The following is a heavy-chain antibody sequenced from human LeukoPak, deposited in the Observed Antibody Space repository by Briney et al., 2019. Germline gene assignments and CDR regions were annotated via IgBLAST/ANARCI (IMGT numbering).Heavy chain of an antibody. D-gene: IGHD3-10*01. CDR2: ISGRGGST. V-gene: IGHV3-23*01. Sequence: GGSLRLSCAASGFTFSSYAMSWVRQAPGKGLEWVSAISGRGGSTYYADSVKGRFTISRDNSKNTLYLQMNSLRAEDTAVYYCAKGNLLWFGEFLYFDYWGQGTLVTVSS. CDR3: AKGNLLWFGEFLYFDY. J-gene: IGHJ4*02. CDR1: GFTFSSYA.